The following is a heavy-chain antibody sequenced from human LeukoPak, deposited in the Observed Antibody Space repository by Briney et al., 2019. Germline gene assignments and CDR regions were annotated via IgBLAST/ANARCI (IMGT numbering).Heavy chain of an antibody. Sequence: GGSLRLSCAASGFTFDDYAMHWVRQAPGRGLEWVSGISWNSGSIGYADSVKGRFTISRDNAKNSLYLQMNSLRAEDTAVYYCAKYFLVVVPLYWGQGTLVTVSS. D-gene: IGHD2-15*01. CDR2: ISWNSGSI. CDR1: GFTFDDYA. V-gene: IGHV3-9*01. CDR3: AKYFLVVVPLY. J-gene: IGHJ4*02.